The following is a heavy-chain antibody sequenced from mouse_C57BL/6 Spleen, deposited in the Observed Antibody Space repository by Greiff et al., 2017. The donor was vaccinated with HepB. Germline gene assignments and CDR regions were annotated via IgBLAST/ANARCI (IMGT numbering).Heavy chain of an antibody. D-gene: IGHD1-1*02. Sequence: VKLQQSGPELVKPGASVKISCKASGYAFSSSWMNWVKQRPGKGLEWIGRIYPGDGDTNYNGKFKGKATLTADKSSSTAYMQLSSLTSEDSAVYFCARSGGMDAMDYWGQGTSVTVSS. J-gene: IGHJ4*01. CDR3: ARSGGMDAMDY. CDR1: GYAFSSSW. CDR2: IYPGDGDT. V-gene: IGHV1-82*01.